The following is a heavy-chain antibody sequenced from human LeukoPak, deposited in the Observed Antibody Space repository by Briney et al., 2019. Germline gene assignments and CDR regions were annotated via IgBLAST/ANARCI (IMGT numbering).Heavy chain of an antibody. CDR2: INPNSGGT. CDR1: GYTFTGYY. J-gene: IGHJ4*02. D-gene: IGHD4-17*01. V-gene: IGHV1-2*02. Sequence: GASVKVSCKASGYTFTGYYVHWVRQAPGQGLEWMGWINPNSGGTNYAQKFQGRVTMTRDTSISTAYMELSRLRSDDTAVYYCARATYGDSALLGDYWGQGTLVTVSS. CDR3: ARATYGDSALLGDY.